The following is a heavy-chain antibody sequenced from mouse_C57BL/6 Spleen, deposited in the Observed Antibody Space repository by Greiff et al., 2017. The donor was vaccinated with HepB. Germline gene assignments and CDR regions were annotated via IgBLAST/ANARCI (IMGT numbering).Heavy chain of an antibody. D-gene: IGHD3-3*01. Sequence: EVQVVESGGGLVKPGGSLKLSCAASGFTFSDYGMHWVRQAPEKGLEWVAYISSGSSTIYYADTVKGRFTISRDNAKNTLFLQMTSLRSEDTAMYYCARVGDWGDVWYFDVWGKGTTVTVSS. CDR3: ARVGDWGDVWYFDV. CDR2: ISSGSSTI. J-gene: IGHJ1*03. V-gene: IGHV5-17*01. CDR1: GFTFSDYG.